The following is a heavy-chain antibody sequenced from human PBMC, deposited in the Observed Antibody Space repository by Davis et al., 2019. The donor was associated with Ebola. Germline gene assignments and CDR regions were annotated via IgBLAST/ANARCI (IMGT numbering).Heavy chain of an antibody. CDR3: VKEGTTTIWVDSDN. D-gene: IGHD1-26*01. V-gene: IGHV3-64D*08. CDR2: ISSSGKT. CDR1: GFTFSAHT. Sequence: PGGSLRLSCSASGFTFSAHTMHRVRQAPGKGLEYVSVISSSGKTYYADSVKGRFTISRDNSQNNVYLQMTSLRVEDTAVYSCVKEGTTTIWVDSDNWGQGTLVTVAS. J-gene: IGHJ4*02.